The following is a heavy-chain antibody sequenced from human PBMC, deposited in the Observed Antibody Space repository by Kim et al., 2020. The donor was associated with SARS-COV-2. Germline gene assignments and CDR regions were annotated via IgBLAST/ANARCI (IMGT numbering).Heavy chain of an antibody. V-gene: IGHV4-34*01. J-gene: IGHJ4*02. Sequence: SPSLTSRVTISVDTSKNQFSLKLSSVTAADTAVYYCARVSRDYGDYGLNYWGQGTLVTVSS. D-gene: IGHD4-17*01. CDR3: ARVSRDYGDYGLNY.